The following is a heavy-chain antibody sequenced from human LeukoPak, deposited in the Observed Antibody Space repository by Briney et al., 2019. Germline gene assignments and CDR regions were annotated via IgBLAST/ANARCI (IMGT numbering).Heavy chain of an antibody. CDR1: GFTFSSYG. CDR2: ISGSGGST. D-gene: IGHD3-10*01. CDR3: ARARGILLLDY. J-gene: IGHJ4*02. V-gene: IGHV3-23*01. Sequence: GGSLRLSCAASGFTFSSYGMIWVRQAPGKGLEWVSGISGSGGSTYLADSVKGRFTISRDNSKNTLYLQMNSLRAEDTAVYYCARARGILLLDYWGQGTLVTVSS.